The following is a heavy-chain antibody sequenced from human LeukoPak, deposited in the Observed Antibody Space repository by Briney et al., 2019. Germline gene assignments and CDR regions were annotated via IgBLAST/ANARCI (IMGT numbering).Heavy chain of an antibody. J-gene: IGHJ4*02. CDR3: ARRDSSGWSYS. Sequence: GESLKISCKGSGYSFSIYWIGWVRQMPGKGLEWKGIIYPGDSETRYSPAFQGQVTISADKSISTAYLQWSSLKASDTAMYYCARRDSSGWSYSWGQGTLVTVSS. CDR2: IYPGDSET. V-gene: IGHV5-51*01. D-gene: IGHD6-19*01. CDR1: GYSFSIYW.